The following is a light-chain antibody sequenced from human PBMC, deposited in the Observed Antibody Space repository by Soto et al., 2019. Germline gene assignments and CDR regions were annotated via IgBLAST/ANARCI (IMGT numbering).Light chain of an antibody. V-gene: IGKV1-5*03. CDR3: LHDINYPWT. J-gene: IGKJ1*01. CDR1: QSISNW. CDR2: KAS. Sequence: IQMTQAPATLSASVRDRGTITCRASQSISNWLAWYQQKPGKAPKMVIYKASSLESGVPSRFSGSGFGKDLNLPISRLQPEDSATYYCLHDINYPWTFGQGTKVDI.